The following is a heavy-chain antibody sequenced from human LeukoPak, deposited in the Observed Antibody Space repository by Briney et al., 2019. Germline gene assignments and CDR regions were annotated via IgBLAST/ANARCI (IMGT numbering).Heavy chain of an antibody. Sequence: ASVKVSCKASGYTFTGYYMHWVRQAPGQGLEWMGWIIPNSGATNYAQNLQGRVTMTRGTSISTAYMELKRLTSDDTAVYYCARQLGATSRDYWGQGTLVTVS. CDR3: ARQLGATSRDY. J-gene: IGHJ4*02. CDR1: GYTFTGYY. CDR2: IIPNSGAT. V-gene: IGHV1-2*02. D-gene: IGHD1-26*01.